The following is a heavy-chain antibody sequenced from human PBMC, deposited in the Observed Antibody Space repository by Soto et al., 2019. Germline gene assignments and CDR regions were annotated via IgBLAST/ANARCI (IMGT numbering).Heavy chain of an antibody. CDR2: IHNSGSP. J-gene: IGHJ4*02. CDR1: GASIYYGGYF. CDR3: ARGSTTDKVDS. V-gene: IGHV4-30-4*01. Sequence: QVQLQESGPGLVRPSQTLSLTCSVSGASIYYGGYFWSWIRQSPGTGLEWIGHIHNSGSPYNKPSLKSRVTISAYTSMNQFSLALTSVTAADTAMYYCARGSTTDKVDSWGQGILVTVSS.